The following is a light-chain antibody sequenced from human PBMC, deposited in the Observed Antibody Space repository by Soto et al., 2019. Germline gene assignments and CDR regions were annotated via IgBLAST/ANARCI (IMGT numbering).Light chain of an antibody. CDR1: SSDVGGYNY. CDR3: SSYTSSSTLL. V-gene: IGLV2-14*01. J-gene: IGLJ1*01. Sequence: QSVLTQPASVSGSPGQSITISCTGTSSDVGGYNYVSWYQQHPGKAPKLMIYDVGNRPSGVSNRFSGSKSGNTASLTISGLQAEDEADYYCSSYTSSSTLLFGTGTKVTVL. CDR2: DVG.